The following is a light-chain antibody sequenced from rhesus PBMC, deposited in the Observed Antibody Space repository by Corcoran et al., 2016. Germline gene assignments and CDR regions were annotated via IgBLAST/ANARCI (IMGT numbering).Light chain of an antibody. CDR1: QGMINA. CDR2: GTS. V-gene: IGKV1-33*02. Sequence: DIQMSQSPSSLSASVGDTVTITCRASQGMINALAWYQQKPGNAHKLLIYGTSSLEDGVPSRFSGSRSGTDFTLTIDSLQPEDFGTYYCQQGFTRPYTFGQGTKVEIK. J-gene: IGKJ2*01. CDR3: QQGFTRPYT.